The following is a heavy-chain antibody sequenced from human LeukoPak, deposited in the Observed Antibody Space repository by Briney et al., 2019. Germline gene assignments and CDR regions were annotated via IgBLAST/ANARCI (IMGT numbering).Heavy chain of an antibody. J-gene: IGHJ4*02. D-gene: IGHD1-20*01. CDR3: ATGHITGGTGFDY. CDR1: GYTSTDYY. Sequence: ASVKISCKVSGYTSTDYYVHWVQQAPGKGLQWMGLIDPEDGETMYAEEFQGRVSITADTSTDTAYMELGSLRFDDTAVYYCATGHITGGTGFDYWGQGTLVTVSS. CDR2: IDPEDGET. V-gene: IGHV1-69-2*01.